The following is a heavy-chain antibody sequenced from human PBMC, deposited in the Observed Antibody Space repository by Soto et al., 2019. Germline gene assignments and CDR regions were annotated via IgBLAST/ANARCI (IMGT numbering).Heavy chain of an antibody. CDR1: GFAFSDAS. Sequence: DVQLVESGGDLVKPGGSLRLSCAASGFAFSDASMSWVRQAPGKGLEWVGRIKTKSSGGTTDYAAPVKGRFTISRDDSKNTVYLQMDSLKAEDTAVYSCTPIARGHYGYDFWGQGTLVTVSS. V-gene: IGHV3-15*01. CDR2: IKTKSSGGTT. CDR3: TPIARGHYGYDF. J-gene: IGHJ4*02. D-gene: IGHD3-3*01.